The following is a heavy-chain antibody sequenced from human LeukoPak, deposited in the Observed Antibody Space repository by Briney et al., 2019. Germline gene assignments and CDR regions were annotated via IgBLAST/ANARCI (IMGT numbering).Heavy chain of an antibody. CDR2: FDPEDGET. V-gene: IGHV1-24*01. CDR1: GYTLTELS. D-gene: IGHD6-13*01. CDR3: ATDFRFGSSPFIGY. J-gene: IGHJ4*02. Sequence: ASVKVSCKVSGYTLTELSMHWVRQAPGKGLEWMGGFDPEDGETIYAQKFQGRVTVTEDTSTDTAYMELSSLRSEDTAVYYCATDFRFGSSPFIGYWGQGTLVTVSS.